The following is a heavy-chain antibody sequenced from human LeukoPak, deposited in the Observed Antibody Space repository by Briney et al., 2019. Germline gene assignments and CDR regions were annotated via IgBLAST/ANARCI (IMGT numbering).Heavy chain of an antibody. CDR3: ARQSSGWPYYYYGKDV. CDR1: GGSISSYY. D-gene: IGHD6-19*01. J-gene: IGHJ6*02. CDR2: IYYSGST. Sequence: SETLSLTCTVSGGSISSYYWSWIRQPPGKGLEWIGYIYYSGSTNYNPSLKSRVTISVDTSKNQFSLKLSSVTAADTAVYYCARQSSGWPYYYYGKDVWGQGTTVTDSS. V-gene: IGHV4-59*08.